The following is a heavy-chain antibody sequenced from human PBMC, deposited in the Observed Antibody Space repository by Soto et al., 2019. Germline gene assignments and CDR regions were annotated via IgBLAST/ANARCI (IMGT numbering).Heavy chain of an antibody. CDR1: GGTFSSYA. J-gene: IGHJ6*02. CDR3: ARDRSSSAYYYYGMDV. V-gene: IGHV1-69*06. CDR2: IIPIFGTA. Sequence: QVPLVQSGAEVKKPGSSVKVSCKASGGTFSSYAISWVRQAPGRGLEWMGGIIPIFGTANYAQKFQGRVTITADKSTSTAYMELSSLRSEDTAVYYCARDRSSSAYYYYGMDVWGQGTTVTVSS. D-gene: IGHD6-19*01.